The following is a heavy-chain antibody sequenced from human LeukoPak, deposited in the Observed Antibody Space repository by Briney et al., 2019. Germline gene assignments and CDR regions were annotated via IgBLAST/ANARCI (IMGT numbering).Heavy chain of an antibody. CDR1: GGSISSSDYF. V-gene: IGHV4-39*07. CDR3: ARDLELEMTTIPYFDY. CDR2: IYYSGST. J-gene: IGHJ4*02. Sequence: SETLSLTCTVSGGSISSSDYFWGWIRQPPGKGLEWIGSIYYSGSTYYNPSLKSRVTISLDTSKNQFSLKLSSVTAADTAVYYCARDLELEMTTIPYFDYWGQGTLVTVSS. D-gene: IGHD5-24*01.